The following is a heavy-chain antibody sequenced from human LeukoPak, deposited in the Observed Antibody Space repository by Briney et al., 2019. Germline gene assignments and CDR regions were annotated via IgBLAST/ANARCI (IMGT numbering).Heavy chain of an antibody. Sequence: SETLSLTCTVSGGPISSSSSYWGWIRQPPGKGLEWIGSIYYSGSTYYNPSLKSRVTISVDTSKNQFSLKLSSVTAADTAVYYCARDALAGSYLFDYWGQGTLVTVSS. J-gene: IGHJ4*02. CDR1: GGPISSSSSY. CDR2: IYYSGST. V-gene: IGHV4-39*07. CDR3: ARDALAGSYLFDY. D-gene: IGHD1-26*01.